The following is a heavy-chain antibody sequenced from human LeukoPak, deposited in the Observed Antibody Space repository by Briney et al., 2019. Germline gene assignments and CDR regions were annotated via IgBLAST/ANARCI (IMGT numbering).Heavy chain of an antibody. CDR1: GFSLSTSGVG. J-gene: IGHJ4*02. Sequence: SGPTLVNPTQTLTLTCTFSGFSLSTSGVGVGWIRQPPGKALEWLALIYWNDYKRNSPSLNMRLTITKDTSKNQVVLTMTNMDPVDTATYFCAHARCLRGPDAYYFDYWGQGTRVTVSS. V-gene: IGHV2-5*01. D-gene: IGHD1-14*01. CDR2: IYWNDYK. CDR3: AHARCLRGPDAYYFDY.